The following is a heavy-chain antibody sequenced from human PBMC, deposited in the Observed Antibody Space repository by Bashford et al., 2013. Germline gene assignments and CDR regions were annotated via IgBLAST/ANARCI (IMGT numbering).Heavy chain of an antibody. CDR2: IYYSGST. D-gene: IGHD3-9*01. V-gene: IGHV4-59*12. J-gene: IGHJ3*02. Sequence: SETLSLTCTVSGGSISRYYWSWIRQSPGKRLEWIGYIYYSGSTSYNPLPSRVRVIISVDTSKNQCSLKLNSVTAADTAVYFCARTNIDMAYAFDIWGQGTMVTVSS. CDR1: GGSISRYY. CDR3: ARTNIDMAYAFDI.